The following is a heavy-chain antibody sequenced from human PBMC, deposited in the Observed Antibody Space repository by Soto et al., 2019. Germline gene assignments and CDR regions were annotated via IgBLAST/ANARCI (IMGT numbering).Heavy chain of an antibody. D-gene: IGHD3-16*01. CDR3: AMLDNYVTPTTHDV. Sequence: QVQLVQSGDEVRKPGSSVKVSCKASGYIFVNYGIAWVRQAPGQGLECMGWISPYSGNTDYASKVQGRLRMTTDTSTSKAYTDLGSLTSDDTAVYYFAMLDNYVTPTTHDVWGQGNTVTVSS. V-gene: IGHV1-18*01. CDR2: ISPYSGNT. J-gene: IGHJ6*02. CDR1: GYIFVNYG.